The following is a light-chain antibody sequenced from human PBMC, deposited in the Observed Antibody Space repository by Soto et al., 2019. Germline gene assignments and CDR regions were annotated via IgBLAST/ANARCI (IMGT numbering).Light chain of an antibody. CDR1: QSVDSTF. CDR3: QQYMSSVT. CDR2: GAS. J-gene: IGKJ1*01. V-gene: IGKV3-20*01. Sequence: EIVLTQSPGSLSLSPGQRATLSCRASQSVDSTFFAWYQKKPGQAPRLLIYGASERDTGVPDRFSGSGSGTDFTLTISRLEPEDLAVYYFQQYMSSVTFGQGTKVEL.